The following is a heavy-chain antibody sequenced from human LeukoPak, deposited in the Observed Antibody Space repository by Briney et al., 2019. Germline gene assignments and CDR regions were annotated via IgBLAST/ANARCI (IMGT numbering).Heavy chain of an antibody. J-gene: IGHJ3*02. CDR1: GFTFSIYA. D-gene: IGHD1-1*01. CDR3: AKGYKVERGGFDI. CDR2: ISGSGGST. V-gene: IGHV3-23*01. Sequence: GGSLRLSCAASGFTFSIYAMSWVRQAPGKGLEWVSGISGSGGSTYYADSVKGRLTISRDNSKNTLYLQMNSLRAEDTAVYYCAKGYKVERGGFDIWGQGTMVTVSS.